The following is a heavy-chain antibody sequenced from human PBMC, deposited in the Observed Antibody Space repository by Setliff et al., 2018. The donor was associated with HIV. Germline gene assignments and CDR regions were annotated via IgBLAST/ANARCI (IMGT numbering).Heavy chain of an antibody. Sequence: SETLSLTCTVSGGSISSSYWSWIRQPPGKGLEWIGYIYYSGSTNYNPSLKSRVTMSVDTSKNQFSLKLSSVTAADTAVYYCARARTPYYYDSSAYYFNYYYMDVWGKGTTVTVSS. CDR3: ARARTPYYYDSSAYYFNYYYMDV. CDR2: IYYSGST. D-gene: IGHD3-22*01. CDR1: GGSISSSY. V-gene: IGHV4-59*01. J-gene: IGHJ6*03.